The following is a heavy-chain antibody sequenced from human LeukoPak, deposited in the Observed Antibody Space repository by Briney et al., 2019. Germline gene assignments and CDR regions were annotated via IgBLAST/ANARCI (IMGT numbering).Heavy chain of an antibody. CDR3: ARDEPGFGELLVY. CDR1: GFTFSSYD. J-gene: IGHJ4*02. V-gene: IGHV3-13*01. D-gene: IGHD3-10*01. CDR2: IGTAGDT. Sequence: GGSLRLSCAASGFTFSSYDMHWVRQATGKGLEWVSDIGTAGDTYYPGSVKGRFTISRENAKNSLYLQMNSLRVEDTAVYYCARDEPGFGELLVYWGEGNLVTVSS.